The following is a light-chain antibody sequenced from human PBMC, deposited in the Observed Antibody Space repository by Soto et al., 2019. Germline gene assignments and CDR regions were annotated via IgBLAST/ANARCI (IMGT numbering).Light chain of an antibody. V-gene: IGKV3-15*01. CDR3: QQYNKWPLT. J-gene: IGKJ4*01. CDR1: QSIRGN. Sequence: EIVMTQSPDTLSVSPGERATLSCRASQSIRGNLAWYQQKPGQPPRLLIYDASTGATGIPDRFSASGSGTEFTLTISSLESEDFAVYYCQQYNKWPLTFGGGTKVELK. CDR2: DAS.